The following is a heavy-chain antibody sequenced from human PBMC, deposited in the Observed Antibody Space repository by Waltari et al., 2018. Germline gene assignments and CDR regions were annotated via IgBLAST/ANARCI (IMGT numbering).Heavy chain of an antibody. V-gene: IGHV4-38-2*02. Sequence: QVQLQESGPGLVKPSETLSLTCAVSGYSISSGYYWGWIRQPPGTGLEWIGSIYHSGGTYYNPSLKSRVTISVDTSKNQFSLKLSSVTAADTAVYYCARECGGYCSSTSLFGHGENWGQGTLVTVSS. D-gene: IGHD2-2*01. CDR2: IYHSGGT. CDR1: GYSISSGYY. J-gene: IGHJ4*02. CDR3: ARECGGYCSSTSLFGHGEN.